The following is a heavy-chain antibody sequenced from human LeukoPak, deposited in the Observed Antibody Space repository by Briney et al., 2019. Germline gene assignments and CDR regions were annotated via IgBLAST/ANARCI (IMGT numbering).Heavy chain of an antibody. CDR1: GFTFDDYA. CDR2: ITWNRDNI. D-gene: IGHD3-22*01. Sequence: GRSLRLPCTVSGFTFDDYAMHWVRHTPGKGLEWVAGITWNRDNIGYGDSVKGRFTISRDNVKNVLYLQMNSLRPEDTALYYCAKDLSSAITSALVLDVWGQGTTVIVS. CDR3: AKDLSSAITSALVLDV. V-gene: IGHV3-9*01. J-gene: IGHJ6*02.